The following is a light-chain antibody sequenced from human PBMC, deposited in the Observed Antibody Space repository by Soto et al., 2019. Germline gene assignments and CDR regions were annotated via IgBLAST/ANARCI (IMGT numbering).Light chain of an antibody. CDR1: QDRDKG. J-gene: IGKJ1*01. V-gene: IGKV1-5*03. CDR3: QQYSSYWT. Sequence: ILRSQSPSSLSASVGYRVTITCRSSQDRDKGLAGYQQKPGKAPNLLIYKSSTLREGVPSRFSGFGSGTEYILTISDLQPEDFRTYSCQQYSSYWTFGQGTMVEIK. CDR2: KSS.